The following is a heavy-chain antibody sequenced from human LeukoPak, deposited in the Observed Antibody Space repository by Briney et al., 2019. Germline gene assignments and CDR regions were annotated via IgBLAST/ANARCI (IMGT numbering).Heavy chain of an antibody. V-gene: IGHV1-18*01. CDR2: ISAYNGNT. Sequence: GASVKVSCKASGHTFTSYGISWVRQAPGQGLEWMGWISAYNGNTNYAQKLQDRVTMTTDTSTSTAYMELRSLRSDDTAVYYCARDGPYYGSGRGSAFDIWGQGTMVTVSS. CDR3: ARDGPYYGSGRGSAFDI. D-gene: IGHD3-10*01. CDR1: GHTFTSYG. J-gene: IGHJ3*02.